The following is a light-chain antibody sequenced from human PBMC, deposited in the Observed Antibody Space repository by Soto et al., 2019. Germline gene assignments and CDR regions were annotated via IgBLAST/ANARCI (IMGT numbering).Light chain of an antibody. CDR1: SSNIGSNY. J-gene: IGLJ1*01. CDR3: AAWDDSLSRV. Sequence: QSVLTQPPSASGTPGQRVTISCSGSSSNIGSNYVYWYQQLPGTAPKLLIYSNNQRPSGVPYRFSGSKSGTSASLAISGLRSEDEADYYCAAWDDSLSRVFGTGTKVTVL. V-gene: IGLV1-47*02. CDR2: SNN.